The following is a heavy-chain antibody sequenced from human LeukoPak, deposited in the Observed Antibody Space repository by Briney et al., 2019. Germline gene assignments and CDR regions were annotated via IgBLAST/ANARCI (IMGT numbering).Heavy chain of an antibody. CDR2: IKSKTDGGTT. D-gene: IGHD2-2*01. CDR3: TTASLVVVAAASNV. V-gene: IGHV3-15*01. J-gene: IGHJ4*02. CDR1: GFTFSTYE. Sequence: PGGSLRLSCAASGFTFSTYEMNWVRQAPGKGLEWVGRIKSKTDGGTTDYTPPVKGRFTISRDDSKNTLYLQMSSLRTEDTAVYYCTTASLVVVAAASNVWGQGTLVTVSS.